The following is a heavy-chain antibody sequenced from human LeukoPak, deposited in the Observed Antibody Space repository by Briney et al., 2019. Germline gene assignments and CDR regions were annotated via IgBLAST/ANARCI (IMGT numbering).Heavy chain of an antibody. CDR2: IIPIFGTA. CDR1: GGTFSSYA. CDR3: ARDQYSSGWLNYYYYGMDV. Sequence: SVNVSRKASGGTFSSYAISWVRQAPGQGLEWMGGIIPIFGTANYAQKFQGRVTITADESTSTAYMELSSLRSEDTAVYYCARDQYSSGWLNYYYYGMDVWGQGTTVTVSS. V-gene: IGHV1-69*01. D-gene: IGHD6-19*01. J-gene: IGHJ6*02.